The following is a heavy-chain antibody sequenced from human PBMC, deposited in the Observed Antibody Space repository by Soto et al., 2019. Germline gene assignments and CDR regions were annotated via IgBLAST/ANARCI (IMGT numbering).Heavy chain of an antibody. CDR2: IKQDGREK. CDR1: GFSFSSYW. Sequence: GGSLRLSCAASGFSFSSYWMTWVRQAPGKGLEWVANIKQDGREKYYVASVKGRFTISRDNAKNLVYLQMDSLTPDETAVYFCAGDGVRNGAYNGCIDTWGKGTLVTVSS. J-gene: IGHJ5*02. CDR3: AGDGVRNGAYNGCIDT. D-gene: IGHD3-16*01. V-gene: IGHV3-7*03.